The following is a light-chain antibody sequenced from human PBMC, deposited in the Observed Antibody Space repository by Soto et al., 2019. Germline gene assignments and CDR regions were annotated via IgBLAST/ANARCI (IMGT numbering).Light chain of an antibody. CDR2: DAS. V-gene: IGKV1-5*01. CDR3: QQFNSYSPGA. J-gene: IGKJ1*01. CDR1: QSISSW. Sequence: DIHMTQSPSTLSASVLDIVTITCLASQSISSWLAWYQQKPGKAPKLLIYDASSLESGVPSRFSGSGSGTEFTLTISSLQPDDFATYYCQQFNSYSPGAFGQGTKVDIK.